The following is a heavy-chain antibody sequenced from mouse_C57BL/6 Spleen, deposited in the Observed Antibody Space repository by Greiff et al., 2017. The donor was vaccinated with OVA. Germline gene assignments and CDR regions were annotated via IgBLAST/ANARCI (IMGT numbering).Heavy chain of an antibody. CDR3: ARHGYYDYDGFAY. CDR2: ISGGGGNT. J-gene: IGHJ3*01. V-gene: IGHV5-9*01. D-gene: IGHD2-4*01. Sequence: EVKLMESGGGLVKPGGSLKLSCAASGFTFSSYTMSWVRQTPEKRLEWVATISGGGGNTYYPDSVKGRFTISRDNAKNTLYLQMSSLRSEDTALYYCARHGYYDYDGFAYWGQGTLVTVSA. CDR1: GFTFSSYT.